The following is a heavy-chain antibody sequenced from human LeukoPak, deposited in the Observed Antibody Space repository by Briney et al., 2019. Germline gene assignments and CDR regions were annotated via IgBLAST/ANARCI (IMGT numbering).Heavy chain of an antibody. V-gene: IGHV4-59*08. CDR2: IYYSGST. D-gene: IGHD3-22*01. CDR3: ASVYFDNSGYNRYDY. Sequence: PSETLSLTCTVTGGSISSYYWSWIRQPPGKGLEWIGYIYYSGSTNYNPSLKSRVTISVDTSKSQFSLELSSVTAADTAVYYCASVYFDNSGYNRYDYWGQGTLVTVSS. CDR1: GGSISSYY. J-gene: IGHJ4*02.